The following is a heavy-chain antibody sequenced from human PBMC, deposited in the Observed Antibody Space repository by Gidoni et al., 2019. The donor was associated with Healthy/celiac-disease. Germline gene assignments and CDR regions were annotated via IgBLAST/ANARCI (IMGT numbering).Heavy chain of an antibody. CDR2: ISWNSGSI. D-gene: IGHD4-17*01. V-gene: IGHV3-9*01. Sequence: EVQLVESGGGLVQPGRSLRLSCAASGFTFDDYAMHWVRQAPGKGLAWVSGISWNSGSIGYADSVKGRFTISRDNAKNSLYLQMNSLRAEDTALYYCATAVTTWGLGYYYYGMDVWGQGTTVTVSS. CDR1: GFTFDDYA. J-gene: IGHJ6*02. CDR3: ATAVTTWGLGYYYYGMDV.